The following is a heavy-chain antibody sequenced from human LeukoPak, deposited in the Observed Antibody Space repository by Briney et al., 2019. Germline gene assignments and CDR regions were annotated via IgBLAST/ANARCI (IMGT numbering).Heavy chain of an antibody. CDR1: GYTFSSCA. CDR3: AIHPSDSSGYFSY. D-gene: IGHD3-22*01. CDR2: IDTKTGNP. V-gene: IGHV7-4-1*02. Sequence: ASVKVSCKASGYTFSSCAINWVRQAPGQGLEYIGWIDTKTGNPTYAQGFTGRFVFSLDTSVSTAYLQINSLKAEDTAVYYCAIHPSDSSGYFSYWGQGALVTVSS. J-gene: IGHJ4*02.